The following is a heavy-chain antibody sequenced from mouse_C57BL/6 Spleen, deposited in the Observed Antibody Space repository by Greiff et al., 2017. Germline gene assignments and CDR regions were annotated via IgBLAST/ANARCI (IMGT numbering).Heavy chain of an antibody. J-gene: IGHJ4*01. Sequence: QLQQPGAELVKPGASVKLSCKASGYTFTSYWMHWVKQRPGRGLEWIGRIDPNSGGTKYNEKFKSKATLTVDKPSSTAYMQLSSLTSEDSAVYYCARWGFITTVVATNYYAMDYWGQGTSVTVSS. CDR3: ARWGFITTVVATNYYAMDY. CDR1: GYTFTSYW. CDR2: IDPNSGGT. D-gene: IGHD1-1*01. V-gene: IGHV1-72*01.